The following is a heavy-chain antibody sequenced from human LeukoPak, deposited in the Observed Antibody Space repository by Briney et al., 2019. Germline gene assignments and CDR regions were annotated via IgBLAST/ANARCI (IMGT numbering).Heavy chain of an antibody. D-gene: IGHD5-12*01. CDR3: ARGVATDGRYYYYYYMDV. CDR1: GGTFSSYA. CDR2: IIPIFGTA. Sequence: SVKVSCKASGGTFSSYAISWVRQAPGQGLEWMGGIIPIFGTANYAQEFQGRVTITTDESTSTAYMELSSLRSEDTAVYYCARGVATDGRYYYYYYMDVWGKGTTVTVSS. V-gene: IGHV1-69*05. J-gene: IGHJ6*03.